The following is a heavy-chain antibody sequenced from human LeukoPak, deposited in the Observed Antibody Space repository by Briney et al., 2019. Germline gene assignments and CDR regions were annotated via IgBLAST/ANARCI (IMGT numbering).Heavy chain of an antibody. CDR1: GYTFTSYA. CDR2: INAGNGNT. V-gene: IGHV1-3*01. CDR3: ARVGDSSGPFDY. Sequence: ASVTVSCKASGYTFTSYAMHWVRQAPGQRLEWVGWINAGNGNTKYSQKFQGRVTITRDTSASTAYMELSSLRSEDTAVYYCARVGDSSGPFDYWGQGTLVTVSS. D-gene: IGHD3-22*01. J-gene: IGHJ4*02.